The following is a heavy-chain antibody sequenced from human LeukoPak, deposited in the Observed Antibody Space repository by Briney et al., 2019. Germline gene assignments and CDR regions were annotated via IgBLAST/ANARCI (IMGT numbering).Heavy chain of an antibody. J-gene: IGHJ5*02. CDR3: ARVGAQPQRFDP. CDR2: INPSGGST. Sequence: ASVKVSCKASGYTFTSYYMHWVRQAPGQGLEWMGIINPSGGSTSYAQKFQGRVTMTRDMSTSTVYVELSSLRSEDTAVYYCARVGAQPQRFDPWGQGTLVTVSS. V-gene: IGHV1-46*01. CDR1: GYTFTSYY. D-gene: IGHD1-26*01.